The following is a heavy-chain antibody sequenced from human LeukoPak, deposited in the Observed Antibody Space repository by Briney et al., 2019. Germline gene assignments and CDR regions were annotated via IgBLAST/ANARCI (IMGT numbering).Heavy chain of an antibody. D-gene: IGHD5-24*01. J-gene: IGHJ4*02. CDR2: IYYSGST. CDR3: ARMRWSVAHFDY. CDR1: GGSISSYY. Sequence: SETLSLTCTVSGGSISSYYWSWIRQPPGKGLEWIGYIYYSGSTNYNPSLKSRVTISVDTSKNQFSLKLSSVTAADTAVYYCARMRWSVAHFDYRGQGTLVTVSS. V-gene: IGHV4-59*01.